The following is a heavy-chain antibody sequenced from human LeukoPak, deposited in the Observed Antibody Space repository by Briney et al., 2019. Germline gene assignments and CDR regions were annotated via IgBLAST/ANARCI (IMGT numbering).Heavy chain of an antibody. Sequence: ASVKVSCKASGYTFTGYYMYWVRQAPGQGLEWMGFINPNTGGTIYAQKFQARVTMTRDTSISTAYMELRGLISDDTAVYYCARRYDWSGYPTASDYWGQGTLVTVSS. V-gene: IGHV1-2*02. CDR1: GYTFTGYY. CDR2: INPNTGGT. CDR3: ARRYDWSGYPTASDY. J-gene: IGHJ4*02. D-gene: IGHD3-3*01.